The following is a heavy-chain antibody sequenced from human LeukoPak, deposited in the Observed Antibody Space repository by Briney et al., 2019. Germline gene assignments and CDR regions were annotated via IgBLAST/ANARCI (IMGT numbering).Heavy chain of an antibody. Sequence: SETLSLTCTVSGGSISSGSYYWSWIRQPPGKGLEWIGEINHSGSTNYNPSLKSRVTISVDTSKNQFSLKLSSVTAADTAVYYCARTDAAYSSLNYWGQGTLVTVSS. D-gene: IGHD6-13*01. CDR3: ARTDAAYSSLNY. J-gene: IGHJ4*02. CDR1: GGSISSGSYY. V-gene: IGHV4-39*07. CDR2: INHSGST.